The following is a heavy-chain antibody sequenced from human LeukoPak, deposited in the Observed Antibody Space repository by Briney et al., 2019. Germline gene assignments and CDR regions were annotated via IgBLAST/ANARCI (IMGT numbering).Heavy chain of an antibody. CDR2: IIPIFGTT. V-gene: IGHV1-69*05. CDR3: ARDRRLSITMVRGVNDAFDI. J-gene: IGHJ3*02. CDR1: GGSSNSYA. Sequence: SVKVSCKASGGSSNSYAISWVRQAPGQGLEWMGGIIPIFGTTNYAQKFQGRVTITTDESTSTAYMELSSLRSEDTAVYYCARDRRLSITMVRGVNDAFDIWGQGTMVTVSS. D-gene: IGHD3-10*01.